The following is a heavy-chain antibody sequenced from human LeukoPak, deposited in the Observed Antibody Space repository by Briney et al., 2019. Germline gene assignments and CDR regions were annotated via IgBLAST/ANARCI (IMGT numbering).Heavy chain of an antibody. V-gene: IGHV3-23*01. D-gene: IGHD6-6*01. J-gene: IGHJ4*02. Sequence: GGSLRLSCEASGLTFNTYTMSWVHQAPGKGLEWVSAIRGSGITTYYVDSVKGRFTISRDNSKNTLYLQMNSLRAEDTAVYYCAKDRPDGRSSWGPNFWGQGTLVTVSS. CDR1: GLTFNTYT. CDR2: IRGSGITT. CDR3: AKDRPDGRSSWGPNF.